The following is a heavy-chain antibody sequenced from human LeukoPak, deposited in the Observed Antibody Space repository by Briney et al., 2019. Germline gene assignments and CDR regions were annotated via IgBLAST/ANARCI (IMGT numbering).Heavy chain of an antibody. V-gene: IGHV1-2*02. CDR2: INPNSGGT. D-gene: IGHD3-22*01. CDR1: GYTFTDYY. J-gene: IGHJ4*02. CDR3: ARGGDSSGYPGF. Sequence: ASVKVSSKTSGYTFTDYYMHWVRQAPGQGLEWMGWINPNSGGTNSAQKFQGRVTMTRDTSVSTAYMELSRLTSDDTAVYHCARGGDSSGYPGFWGQGTLVTVSS.